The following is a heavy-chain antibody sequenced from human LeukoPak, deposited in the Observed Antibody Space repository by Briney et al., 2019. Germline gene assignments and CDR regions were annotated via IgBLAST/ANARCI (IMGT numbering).Heavy chain of an antibody. Sequence: GGSLRLSCAASGFTFSNSWMSWVRQAPGKGLEWVSTISGRGNSTYYADSVKGRFTISRDNSKNTLYLQMNSLRAEDTAVYYCAKDQGYYDFWSGYYIGGYYFDYWGQGTLVTVSS. V-gene: IGHV3-23*01. J-gene: IGHJ4*02. D-gene: IGHD3-3*01. CDR2: ISGRGNST. CDR3: AKDQGYYDFWSGYYIGGYYFDY. CDR1: GFTFSNSW.